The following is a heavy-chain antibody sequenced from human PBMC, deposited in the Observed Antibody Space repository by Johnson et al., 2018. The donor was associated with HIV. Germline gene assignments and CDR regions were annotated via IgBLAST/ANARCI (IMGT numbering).Heavy chain of an antibody. CDR2: ISWNSGSI. J-gene: IGHJ3*02. V-gene: IGHV3-9*01. Sequence: EVQLVESGGGLVQPGRSLRLSCAASGFTFSNAWMSWVRQAPGKGLEWVSGISWNSGSIGYADSVKGRFTISRDNAKNSLYLQMNSLRAEDTALYYCAKDIPSSGHAFDIWGQGTMVTVSS. CDR3: AKDIPSSGHAFDI. CDR1: GFTFSNAW. D-gene: IGHD6-19*01.